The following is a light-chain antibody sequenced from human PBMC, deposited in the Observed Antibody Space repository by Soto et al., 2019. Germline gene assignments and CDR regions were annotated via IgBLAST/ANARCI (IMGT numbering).Light chain of an antibody. Sequence: ETVFTQSPPTLSLSPGERAPLSCRASRSISTYLAWYQQKPGQAPRLLIYEALNRATGIPARFSGSGSGTDFTLTISSLEPEDFAVYYCQQRNNWPLTFGGGTKVDIK. J-gene: IGKJ4*02. CDR2: EAL. CDR3: QQRNNWPLT. CDR1: RSISTY. V-gene: IGKV3-11*01.